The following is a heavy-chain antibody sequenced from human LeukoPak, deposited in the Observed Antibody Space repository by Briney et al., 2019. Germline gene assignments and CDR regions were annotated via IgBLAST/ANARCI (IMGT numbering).Heavy chain of an antibody. J-gene: IGHJ5*01. V-gene: IGHV4-39*07. Sequence: PSETLSLTCTVSGGSISSSSYYWGWIRQPPGKGLEWIGSIYYSGSTYYNPSLKSRVTISVDTSKNQFSLTLTSVTAADTAVYFCARGWGGFDSWGQGTLVTVSS. CDR2: IYYSGST. D-gene: IGHD3-16*01. CDR1: GGSISSSSYY. CDR3: ARGWGGFDS.